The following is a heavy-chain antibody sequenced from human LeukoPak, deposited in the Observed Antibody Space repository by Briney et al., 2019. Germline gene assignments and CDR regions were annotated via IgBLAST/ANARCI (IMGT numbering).Heavy chain of an antibody. V-gene: IGHV4-4*02. CDR3: AREEATARDFDY. CDR1: GGYISSSNW. CDR2: IYHSGST. J-gene: IGHJ4*02. Sequence: SETLSLTCAVSGGYISSSNWWSWVRQPPGKGLEWIGEIYHSGSTNYNPSLKSRVTISVDKSKNQFSLKLSSVTAADTAVYYCAREEATARDFDYWGQGTLVTVSS. D-gene: IGHD5-12*01.